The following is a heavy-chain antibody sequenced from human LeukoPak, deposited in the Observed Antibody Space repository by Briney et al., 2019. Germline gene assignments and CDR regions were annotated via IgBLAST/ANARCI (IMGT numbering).Heavy chain of an antibody. Sequence: GGSLRLSCAASGFTFSNYNMNWVPQAPGKGLEWVSSITSSSSYIYYADSVKGRFTVSRDNAKNSLYLQMNSLRAEDTAVYYCARDPGIGDYWGQGTLVTVSS. V-gene: IGHV3-21*01. CDR1: GFTFSNYN. J-gene: IGHJ4*02. CDR2: ITSSSSYI. D-gene: IGHD1-26*01. CDR3: ARDPGIGDY.